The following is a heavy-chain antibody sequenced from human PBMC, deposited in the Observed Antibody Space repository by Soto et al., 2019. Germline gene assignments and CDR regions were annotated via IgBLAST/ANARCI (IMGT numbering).Heavy chain of an antibody. CDR2: ISGSGGST. J-gene: IGHJ4*02. CDR1: GFTFSSYA. Sequence: EVQLLESGGGLVQPGGSLRLSCAASGFTFSSYAMNWVRQAPGKGLEWVSVISGSGGSTYYADSVKGRFTISRDNSKNTPYLQMNSLRADDTAVYYCASRSSGWYFDYWGQGTLVTVSS. D-gene: IGHD6-19*01. V-gene: IGHV3-23*01. CDR3: ASRSSGWYFDY.